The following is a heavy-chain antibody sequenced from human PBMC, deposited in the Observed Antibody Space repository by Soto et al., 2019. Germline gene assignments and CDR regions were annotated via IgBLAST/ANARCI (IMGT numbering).Heavy chain of an antibody. CDR2: INHSGST. CDR1: GGSFSGYY. Sequence: SETLSLTCAVYGGSFSGYYWSWIRQPPGKGLEWIGEINHSGSTNYNPSLKSRVTISVDTSKNQFSLKLSSVTAADTAVYYCARGIVVGVRGLDYWGQGTLVTVS. V-gene: IGHV4-34*01. J-gene: IGHJ4*02. D-gene: IGHD3-10*01. CDR3: ARGIVVGVRGLDY.